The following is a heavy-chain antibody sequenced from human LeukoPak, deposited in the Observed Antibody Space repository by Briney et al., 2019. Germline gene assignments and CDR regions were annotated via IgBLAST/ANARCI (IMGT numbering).Heavy chain of an antibody. CDR1: GGTFSSYA. J-gene: IGHJ6*02. Sequence: ASVKVSCKASGGTFSSYAISWVRQAPGQGLEWMGGIIPIFGTANYAQKFQGRVTITADESTSTAYMELSSLRSEDTAVYYCARTPYDILTGTYYYGMDVWGQGTTVTVSS. CDR2: IIPIFGTA. V-gene: IGHV1-69*13. D-gene: IGHD3-9*01. CDR3: ARTPYDILTGTYYYGMDV.